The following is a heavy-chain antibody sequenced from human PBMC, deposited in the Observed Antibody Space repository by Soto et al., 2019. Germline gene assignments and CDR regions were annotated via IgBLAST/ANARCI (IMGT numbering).Heavy chain of an antibody. CDR3: AKGLRFLEWLRFDD. Sequence: GGSLILSCAASGFTFNSYTMAWVRQAPGKGLEWVSSISGSGGSTSYAGSVQGRFTISRDNSKNTLYPQMNSLRAEDTAVYYCAKGLRFLEWLRFDDWGQGTLVTVSS. D-gene: IGHD3-3*01. V-gene: IGHV3-23*01. CDR1: GFTFNSYT. CDR2: ISGSGGST. J-gene: IGHJ4*02.